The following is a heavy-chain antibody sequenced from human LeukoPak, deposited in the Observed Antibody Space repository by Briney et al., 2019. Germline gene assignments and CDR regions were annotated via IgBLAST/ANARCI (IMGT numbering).Heavy chain of an antibody. CDR3: AKPGYYDSSGYYYDAFDI. J-gene: IGHJ3*02. Sequence: PGGSLRLSCAASGFTFSSYGMHWVRQAPGKGLEWVAVISYDGSNKYYADSVRGRFTISRDNSKNTLYLQMNSLGAEDTAVYYCAKPGYYDSSGYYYDAFDIWGQGTMVTVSS. CDR1: GFTFSSYG. CDR2: ISYDGSNK. D-gene: IGHD3-22*01. V-gene: IGHV3-30*18.